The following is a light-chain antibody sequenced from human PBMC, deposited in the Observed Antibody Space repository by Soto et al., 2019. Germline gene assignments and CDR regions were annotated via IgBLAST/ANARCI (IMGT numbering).Light chain of an antibody. Sequence: QSVLTQPPSASGTPGQRVTISCSGSSSNIGSNYVYWYQHLPGTAPKLLIYRNNQRSSGVPDRFSGSKSGTSASLAISGLRSEDEADYYCATWDDSRYGVFGGGTKVTVL. CDR3: ATWDDSRYGV. CDR1: SSNIGSNY. J-gene: IGLJ2*01. CDR2: RNN. V-gene: IGLV1-47*01.